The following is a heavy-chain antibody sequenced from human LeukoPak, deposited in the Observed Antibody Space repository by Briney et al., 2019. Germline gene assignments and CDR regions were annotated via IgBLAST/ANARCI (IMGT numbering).Heavy chain of an antibody. Sequence: SETLSLTCTVSGGSISSYYWSWIRQPPGKGLEWIGYIYYSGSTNYNPSLKSRVAISVDTSKNQFSLKLSPVTAADTAVYYCARVVNPDYYYGSGSYGDAFDIWGQGTMVTVSS. V-gene: IGHV4-59*01. D-gene: IGHD3-10*01. CDR2: IYYSGST. CDR1: GGSISSYY. CDR3: ARVVNPDYYYGSGSYGDAFDI. J-gene: IGHJ3*02.